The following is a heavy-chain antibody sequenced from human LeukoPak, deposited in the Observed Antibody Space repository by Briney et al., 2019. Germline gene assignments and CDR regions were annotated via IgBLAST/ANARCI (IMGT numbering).Heavy chain of an antibody. CDR2: IYTSGNT. CDR1: GGSISSYY. CDR3: ARDSGDIAMPYGTHCSGGSCYPGWFDP. J-gene: IGHJ5*02. V-gene: IGHV4-4*07. Sequence: SETLSLTCTVSGGSISSYYWSWIRQPAGKGLEWIGRIYTSGNTNYNPSLKSRVTMSVDTSKNQFSLKLSSVTAADTAVYYCARDSGDIAMPYGTHCSGGSCYPGWFDPWGQGTLVTVSS. D-gene: IGHD2-15*01.